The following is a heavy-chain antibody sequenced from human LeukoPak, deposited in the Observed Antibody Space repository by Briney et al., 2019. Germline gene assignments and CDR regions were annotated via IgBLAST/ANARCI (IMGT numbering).Heavy chain of an antibody. D-gene: IGHD6-19*01. CDR2: IYYSGST. CDR1: GGSISSYY. Sequence: PSETLSLTCTVSGGSISSYYWSWIRQPPGKGLEWIGYIYYSGSTNYNPSLKSRVTISVDTSKNQFSLKLSSVTAADTAVYYCARYGYSSGWLFDYWGQGTLVTVSS. J-gene: IGHJ4*02. CDR3: ARYGYSSGWLFDY. V-gene: IGHV4-59*01.